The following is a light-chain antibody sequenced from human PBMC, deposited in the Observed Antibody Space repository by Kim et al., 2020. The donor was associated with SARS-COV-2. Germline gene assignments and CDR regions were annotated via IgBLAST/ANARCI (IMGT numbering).Light chain of an antibody. CDR3: QKRSNWLGVT. J-gene: IGKJ5*01. CDR2: DAS. CDR1: QSVSSY. Sequence: IVLTQSPATLSLSPGERATLSCRASQSVSSYLAWYQQKPGQAPRLLIYDASNRATGIPARFSGSGSGTDFTLTISSLEPEDFAVYYCQKRSNWLGVTFGQETRLGIK. V-gene: IGKV3-11*01.